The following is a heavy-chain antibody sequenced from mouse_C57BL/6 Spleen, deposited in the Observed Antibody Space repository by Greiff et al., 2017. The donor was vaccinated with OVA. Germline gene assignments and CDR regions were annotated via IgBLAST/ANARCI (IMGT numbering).Heavy chain of an antibody. D-gene: IGHD1-1*01. CDR2: IDPSDSYT. V-gene: IGHV1-69*01. Sequence: QVQLQQPGAELVMPGASVKLSCKASGYTFTSYWMHWVKQRPGQGLEWIGEIDPSDSYTNYNQKFKGKSTLTVDKSSSTAYMQLSSLTSEDSAVYYCARPYYGSGTGYFDVWGTGTTVTVSS. CDR3: ARPYYGSGTGYFDV. J-gene: IGHJ1*03. CDR1: GYTFTSYW.